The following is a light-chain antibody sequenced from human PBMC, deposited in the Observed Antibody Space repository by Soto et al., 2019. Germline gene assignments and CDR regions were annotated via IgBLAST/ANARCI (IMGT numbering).Light chain of an antibody. CDR1: QSLVYTDGNTY. CDR3: MQGTHWPLT. J-gene: IGKJ4*01. CDR2: RVS. Sequence: DVVMTQSPLSLPVTLGQPASISCRSSQSLVYTDGNTYLCWFQQRPGQSPRRLIYRVSNRDSGVPDRFSGSGSGTDFTLKISRVEAEDVGVYYCMQGTHWPLTFGGGTKVDIK. V-gene: IGKV2-30*01.